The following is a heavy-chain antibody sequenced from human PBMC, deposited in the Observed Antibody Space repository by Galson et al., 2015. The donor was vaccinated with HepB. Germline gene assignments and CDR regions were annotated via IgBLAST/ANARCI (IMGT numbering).Heavy chain of an antibody. V-gene: IGHV4-34*01. CDR2: ITHSAST. D-gene: IGHD3-9*01. J-gene: IGHJ5*02. CDR1: GGSFRGYF. CDR3: ARADDYFDGSSYHPLVDR. Sequence: SETLSLTCAVYGGSFRGYFWTWIRQSPVKGLEWIGEITHSASTHYNPSLEGRVTISLDTSKNQFSLQLHSMTAADTAVYYCARADDYFDGSSYHPLVDRWGQGTLVTVSS.